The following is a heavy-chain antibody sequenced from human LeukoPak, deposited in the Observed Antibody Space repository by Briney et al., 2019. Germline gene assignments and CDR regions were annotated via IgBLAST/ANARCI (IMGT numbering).Heavy chain of an antibody. Sequence: GGSLRLSCAASEFTLSSYWMHWVRQAPGKGLVWVSRINGDGRTTNYADSVKGRFTISRDIAKNTLYLLVNSLRAEDTAVYFCARGNSGYGNIDYWGQGTLVTVSS. CDR1: EFTLSSYW. V-gene: IGHV3-74*01. D-gene: IGHD3-9*01. CDR2: INGDGRTT. CDR3: ARGNSGYGNIDY. J-gene: IGHJ4*02.